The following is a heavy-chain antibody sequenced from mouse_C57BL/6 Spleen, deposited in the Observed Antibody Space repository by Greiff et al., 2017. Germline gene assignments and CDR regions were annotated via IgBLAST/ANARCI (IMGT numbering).Heavy chain of an antibody. CDR1: GYTFTDYN. Sequence: EVQLQQSGPELVKPGASVKMSCKASGYTFTDYNMHWVKQSHGKSLEWIGYINPNNGGTSYNQKFKGNATLTVNKSSSPAYMALRNLTSEDSAVYYCARLRPSMDYWGQGTSVTVAS. J-gene: IGHJ4*01. CDR3: ARLRPSMDY. V-gene: IGHV1-22*01. CDR2: INPNNGGT.